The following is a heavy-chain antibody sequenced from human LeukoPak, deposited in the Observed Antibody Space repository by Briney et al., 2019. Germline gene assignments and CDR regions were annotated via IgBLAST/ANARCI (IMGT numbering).Heavy chain of an antibody. CDR3: ARVYQSAEYYFDY. V-gene: IGHV4-61*01. Sequence: PSETLSLTCTVSGGSISSGSYYWSWIRQPPGKGLEWIGYIYYTGSTEYHPSLKSRVTISLDASKNQFSLKLTSVTAADTAVYYCARVYQSAEYYFDYWGQGNLVSVSS. D-gene: IGHD2-2*01. CDR2: IYYTGST. J-gene: IGHJ4*02. CDR1: GGSISSGSYY.